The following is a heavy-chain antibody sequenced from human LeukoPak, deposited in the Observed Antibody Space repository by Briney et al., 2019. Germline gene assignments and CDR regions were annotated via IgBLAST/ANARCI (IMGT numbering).Heavy chain of an antibody. D-gene: IGHD3-22*01. CDR3: ARGPVNTMLVANLNNWFDP. Sequence: GGSLRLSCAASGFSFSTYAMGWVRQAPGEGLEWVSGISDSGGATLYADSVKGRFTISRDNSKNTLYLQMNSLRAEDSAVYYCARGPVNTMLVANLNNWFDPWGQGTLVTVSS. CDR1: GFSFSTYA. J-gene: IGHJ5*02. V-gene: IGHV3-23*01. CDR2: ISDSGGAT.